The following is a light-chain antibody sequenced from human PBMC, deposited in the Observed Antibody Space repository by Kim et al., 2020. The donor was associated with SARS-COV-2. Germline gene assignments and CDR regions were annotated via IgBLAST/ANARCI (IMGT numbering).Light chain of an antibody. CDR1: NVGSKG. CDR3: QVWDSSSDHRV. CDR2: YDS. J-gene: IGLJ3*02. Sequence: APGKAARITCGGNNVGSKGVQWYQRKPGQAPVLVIYYDSDRPSGIPERFSGSNSGKTATLTISRVEAGDEADYYCQVWDSSSDHRVFGGGTQLTVL. V-gene: IGLV3-21*04.